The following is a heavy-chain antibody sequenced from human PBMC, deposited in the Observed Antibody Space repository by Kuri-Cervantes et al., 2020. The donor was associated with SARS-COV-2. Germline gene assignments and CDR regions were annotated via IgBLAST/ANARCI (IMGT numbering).Heavy chain of an antibody. Sequence: ASGKVSCKASGYTFTSYDINWVRQATGQGVEWMGWMNPNSGNTGYAQKFQGRVTITRNTSISTAYMELSRLRSDDTAVYYCARDSVATIEGYYNYYMDVWGKGTTVTVSS. CDR1: GYTFTSYD. V-gene: IGHV1-8*03. J-gene: IGHJ6*03. CDR3: ARDSVATIEGYYNYYMDV. D-gene: IGHD5-12*01. CDR2: MNPNSGNT.